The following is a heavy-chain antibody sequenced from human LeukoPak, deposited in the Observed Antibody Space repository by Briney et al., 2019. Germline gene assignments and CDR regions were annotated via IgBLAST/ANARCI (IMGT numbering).Heavy chain of an antibody. CDR3: ARVRRAAMVYFDY. J-gene: IGHJ4*02. V-gene: IGHV4-30-4*08. CDR1: GYSISSGYY. Sequence: SETLSLTCAVSGYSISSGYYWGWIRQPPGKGLEWIGYIYYSGSTYYNPSLKSRVTISVDTSKNQFSLKLSSVTAADTAVYYCARVRRAAMVYFDYWGQGTLVTVSS. D-gene: IGHD5-18*01. CDR2: IYYSGST.